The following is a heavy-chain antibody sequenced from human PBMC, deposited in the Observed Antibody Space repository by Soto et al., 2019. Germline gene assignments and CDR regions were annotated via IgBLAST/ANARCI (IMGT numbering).Heavy chain of an antibody. CDR3: TKRRNVLRFLEWSSGMEV. CDR1: GFTFSNYG. J-gene: IGHJ6*02. CDR2: ISDDGSNK. Sequence: GGSLRLSCAASGFTFSNYGMHWVRQAPGKGLEWVAFISDDGSNKYYADSMKGRFTTSRDNSKSTLYLQMNSLRVEDTAVYYCTKRRNVLRFLEWSSGMEVWGQGTTVTVSS. D-gene: IGHD3-3*01. V-gene: IGHV3-30*18.